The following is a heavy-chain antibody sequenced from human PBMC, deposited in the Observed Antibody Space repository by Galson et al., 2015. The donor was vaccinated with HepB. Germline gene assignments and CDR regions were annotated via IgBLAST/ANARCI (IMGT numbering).Heavy chain of an antibody. Sequence: SETLSLTCTVSGGSISSYYWSWIRQPPGKGLEWIGHIYYSGSTNYNPSLKSRVTISVDTSKNQFSLKLNSVTAADTAAYYCARGVRMTPTISYYFDYWGQGNLVTVSS. V-gene: IGHV4-59*01. CDR3: ARGVRMTPTISYYFDY. D-gene: IGHD2/OR15-2a*01. J-gene: IGHJ4*02. CDR1: GGSISSYY. CDR2: IYYSGST.